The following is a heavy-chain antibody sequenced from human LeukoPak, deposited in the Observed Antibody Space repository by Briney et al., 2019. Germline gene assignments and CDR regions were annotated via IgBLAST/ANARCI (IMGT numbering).Heavy chain of an antibody. Sequence: SETLSLTCAVSGVSVNNENWWSWVRQSPGTGLEWIGEIYHGRVTNYNPSLKSRVTISMDRSKNQFSLNLNSVAAADTAVYYCAKNAGWELQDWGQGTLVTVSS. CDR1: GVSVNNENW. D-gene: IGHD1-26*01. V-gene: IGHV4-4*02. CDR3: AKNAGWELQD. CDR2: IYHGRVT. J-gene: IGHJ4*02.